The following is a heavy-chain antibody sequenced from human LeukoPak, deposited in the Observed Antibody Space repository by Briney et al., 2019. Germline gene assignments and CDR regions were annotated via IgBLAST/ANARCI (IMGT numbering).Heavy chain of an antibody. D-gene: IGHD3-22*01. Sequence: GGSLRLSCAASGFTFSSYSMNWVRQAPGKGLEWVSSISSSSSYIYYADSVKGRFTISRDNAKNSLYLQMNSLRAEDTAVYYCARTEYDSSGYYWDDYWGPGTLVTVSS. J-gene: IGHJ4*02. CDR2: ISSSSSYI. CDR3: ARTEYDSSGYYWDDY. CDR1: GFTFSSYS. V-gene: IGHV3-21*01.